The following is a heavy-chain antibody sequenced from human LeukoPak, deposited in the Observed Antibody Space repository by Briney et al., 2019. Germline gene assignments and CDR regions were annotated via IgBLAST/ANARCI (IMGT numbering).Heavy chain of an antibody. CDR3: ARDPYFPYYMDV. CDR1: GGSIISYY. V-gene: IGHV4-59*01. Sequence: PSETLSLTCTVSGGSIISYYWSWIRQPPGKGLEWIGYIYYSGSTNYNPSLKSRVTISVDTSKNQFSLKLSSVTAADTAVYYCARDPYFPYYMDVWGKGTTVTVSS. CDR2: IYYSGST. J-gene: IGHJ6*03. D-gene: IGHD2/OR15-2a*01.